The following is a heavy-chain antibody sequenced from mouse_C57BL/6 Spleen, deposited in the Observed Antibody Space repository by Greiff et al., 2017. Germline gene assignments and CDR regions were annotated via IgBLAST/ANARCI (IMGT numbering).Heavy chain of an antibody. J-gene: IGHJ4*01. CDR3: ARVYGSSYGAMDY. Sequence: VQLQQSGAELARPGASVKMSCKASGYTFTSYTMHWVKQRPGQGLEWIGYINPSSGYTKYNQKFKDKATLTADKSSSTAYMQLSSLTSEDSAVYYGARVYGSSYGAMDYWGQGTSVTVSS. CDR2: INPSSGYT. V-gene: IGHV1-4*01. D-gene: IGHD1-1*01. CDR1: GYTFTSYT.